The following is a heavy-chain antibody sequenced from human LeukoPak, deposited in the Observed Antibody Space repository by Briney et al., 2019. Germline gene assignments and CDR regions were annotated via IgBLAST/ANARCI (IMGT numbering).Heavy chain of an antibody. J-gene: IGHJ3*02. CDR2: VYYRSKWSN. V-gene: IGHV6-1*01. Sequence: SQTLSLTCAISGDSVSSNSATWNWIRQSPSRGLEWLGRVYYRSKWSNDYAVSVKGRIMINPGTSKNQFSLQLNSVTPEDTAVYYCVRDNKGIAVSAAFDIWGQGTIVPVSS. CDR1: GDSVSSNSAT. D-gene: IGHD6-19*01. CDR3: VRDNKGIAVSAAFDI.